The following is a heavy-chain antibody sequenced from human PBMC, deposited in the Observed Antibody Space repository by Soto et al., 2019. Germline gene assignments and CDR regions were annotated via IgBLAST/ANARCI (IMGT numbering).Heavy chain of an antibody. CDR1: GGTFSSYA. J-gene: IGHJ6*02. Sequence: QVQLVQSGAEVKKPGSSVKVSCKASGGTFSSYALNWVRQAPGQGLEWMGGFIPMFGTTNYAQNLQGRLTITADESTDTAYMELSSLRSEDTAVYYCARVTLTVGDTPYTKHYYGMDVWGQGTTVTVSS. V-gene: IGHV1-69*01. CDR2: FIPMFGTT. CDR3: ARVTLTVGDTPYTKHYYGMDV. D-gene: IGHD1-26*01.